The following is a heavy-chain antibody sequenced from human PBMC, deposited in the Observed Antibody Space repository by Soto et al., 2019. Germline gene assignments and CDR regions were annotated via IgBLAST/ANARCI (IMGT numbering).Heavy chain of an antibody. D-gene: IGHD3-9*01. V-gene: IGHV4-34*01. J-gene: IGHJ4*02. CDR1: GGSFSGYY. CDR3: ARVPNYFDWDYFDY. Sequence: PSETLSLTCAVYGGSFSGYYWSWIRQPPGKGLEWIGEINHSGSTNYNPSLKSRVTISVDTSKNQFSLKLSSVTAADTAVYYCARVPNYFDWDYFDYWGQGTLVTVSS. CDR2: INHSGST.